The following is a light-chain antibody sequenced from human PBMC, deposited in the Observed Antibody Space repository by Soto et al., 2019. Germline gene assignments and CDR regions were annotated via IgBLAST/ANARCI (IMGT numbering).Light chain of an antibody. CDR1: PGVRNS. CDR2: DVS. CDR3: QQHSNWPWA. Sequence: ETVLTQSPATLSLSPGERATLSCRASPGVRNSLAWYQQRPGQAPRLLIYDVSHRATGIPARFSGSGSGTDFTLTISSLEPEDFAVYYCQQHSNWPWAFGPGTKVHIK. V-gene: IGKV3-11*01. J-gene: IGKJ1*01.